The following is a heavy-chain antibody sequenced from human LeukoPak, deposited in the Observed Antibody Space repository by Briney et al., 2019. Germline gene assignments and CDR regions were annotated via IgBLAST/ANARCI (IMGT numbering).Heavy chain of an antibody. Sequence: PSQTLSLTCTVSGGSISSGDYYWSWIRQPPGKGLEWIGYIYYSGSTYYNPSLKSRVTISVDTSKNQFSLKLSSVTAADTAVYYCARDLSTDSNYAYGMDVWDQGTTVTVSS. D-gene: IGHD4-11*01. CDR3: ARDLSTDSNYAYGMDV. CDR1: GGSISSGDYY. J-gene: IGHJ6*02. CDR2: IYYSGST. V-gene: IGHV4-30-4*01.